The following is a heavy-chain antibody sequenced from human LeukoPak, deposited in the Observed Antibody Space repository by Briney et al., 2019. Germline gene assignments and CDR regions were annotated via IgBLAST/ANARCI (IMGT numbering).Heavy chain of an antibody. CDR1: GGSISSGGYY. CDR2: IYYSGST. J-gene: IGHJ2*01. CDR3: AREFPGDFWSKYWYFDL. Sequence: PSETLSLTCTVSGGSISSGGYYWSWIRQHPGKGLEWIGYIYYSGSTYYNPSLKSRVTISVDTSKNQFSLKLSSVTAADTAVYYCAREFPGDFWSKYWYFDLWGRGTLVTVSS. D-gene: IGHD3-3*01. V-gene: IGHV4-31*03.